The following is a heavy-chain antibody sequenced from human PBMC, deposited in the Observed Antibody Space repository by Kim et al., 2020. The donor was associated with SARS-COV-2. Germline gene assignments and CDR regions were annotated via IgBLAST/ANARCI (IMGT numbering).Heavy chain of an antibody. Sequence: SRTDHSDSVKGRFSISKDNAKNTLYLQMNSLRAEDSAVYYCSPDTFGSRDYWGQGILVTVSS. D-gene: IGHD3-10*01. V-gene: IGHV3-74*01. CDR3: SPDTFGSRDY. CDR2: SRT. J-gene: IGHJ4*02.